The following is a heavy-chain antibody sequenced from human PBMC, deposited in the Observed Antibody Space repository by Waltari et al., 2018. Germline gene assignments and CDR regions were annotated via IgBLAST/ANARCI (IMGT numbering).Heavy chain of an antibody. CDR2: INDGGST. D-gene: IGHD5-18*01. CDR1: GALLSGYS. J-gene: IGHJ6*03. CDR3: ARGWRQRTGRRTSPGRRAAYYHHYYMDV. V-gene: IGHV4-34*01. Sequence: QVGLQQWGAGLLKPSETLSLMCSVYGALLSGYSWTWVRQAPGKGLEWIGDINDGGSTNYNPSLKSRVTLSLDTSKNQFSLSLSSLTPADTALYYCARGWRQRTGRRTSPGRRAAYYHHYYMDVWGTGTTVTVSS.